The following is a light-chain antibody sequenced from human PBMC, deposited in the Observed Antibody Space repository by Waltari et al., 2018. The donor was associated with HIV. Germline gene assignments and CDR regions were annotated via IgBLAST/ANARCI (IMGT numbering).Light chain of an antibody. CDR2: GAS. J-gene: IGKJ1*01. CDR3: QQYGTSPRT. Sequence: EIVLTQSPGALSLSPGERATLSCRASQSVSSSSLAWYQQKPGPAPTILIYGASTRATGIPDRFSGSGSGTDFTLTISRLEPEDFAVYYCQQYGTSPRTFGQGTKVEIK. CDR1: QSVSSSS. V-gene: IGKV3-20*01.